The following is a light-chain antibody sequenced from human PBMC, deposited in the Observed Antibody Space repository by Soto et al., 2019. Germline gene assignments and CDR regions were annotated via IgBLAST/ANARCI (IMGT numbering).Light chain of an antibody. Sequence: EMVLTQSPGTLSLSPGERATLSCRASQSVSSNYLAWYQQEPGQAPRLLIYGVSSRAAGIPDRFSGSGSGTDFTLTINRLEPEDFTVYYCQQYHNTPITFGQGTRLEIK. CDR2: GVS. J-gene: IGKJ5*01. CDR3: QQYHNTPIT. V-gene: IGKV3-20*01. CDR1: QSVSSNY.